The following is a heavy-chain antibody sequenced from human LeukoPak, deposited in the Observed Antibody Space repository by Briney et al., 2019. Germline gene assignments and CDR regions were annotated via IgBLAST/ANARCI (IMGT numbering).Heavy chain of an antibody. CDR3: ARDLMVGATTDWFDP. V-gene: IGHV4-59*01. Sequence: SETLSLTCTVSGGSISSYYWSWIRQPPGKGLEWIGYIFYSGSTNYNPSLKSRVTILGDTSKNQISLKLSSVIAADTAVYHCARDLMVGATTDWFDPWGQGTLVTVSS. CDR1: GGSISSYY. D-gene: IGHD1-26*01. CDR2: IFYSGST. J-gene: IGHJ5*02.